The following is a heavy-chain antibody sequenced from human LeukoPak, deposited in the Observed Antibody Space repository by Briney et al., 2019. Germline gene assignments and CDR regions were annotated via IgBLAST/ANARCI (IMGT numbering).Heavy chain of an antibody. CDR3: ARRGLVATISDAFDI. V-gene: IGHV4-39*01. CDR2: IYYTGSM. Sequence: KPSETLSLTCTVSGGSIRSSSHYWGWIRQPPGKGLEWIGTIYYTGSMYYNPSLKSRVTISVDTSKDQFSLKLSSVTAADTAVYYCARRGLVATISDAFDIWGQGTMVTVSS. CDR1: GGSIRSSSHY. D-gene: IGHD5-12*01. J-gene: IGHJ3*02.